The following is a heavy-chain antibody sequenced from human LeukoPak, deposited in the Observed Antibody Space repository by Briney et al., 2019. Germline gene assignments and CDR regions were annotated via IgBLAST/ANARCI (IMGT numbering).Heavy chain of an antibody. Sequence: GGSLRLSCAASGFTFSNYDMQWVRQAPGKGLEWVAVISYDGSNKYYADSVKGRFTISRDTSKNTLYLQMNSLRPQDTAVYYCARGGSYYASGSYFAFDIWGQGTMVTVSS. J-gene: IGHJ3*02. D-gene: IGHD3-10*01. CDR3: ARGGSYYASGSYFAFDI. V-gene: IGHV3-30*03. CDR1: GFTFSNYD. CDR2: ISYDGSNK.